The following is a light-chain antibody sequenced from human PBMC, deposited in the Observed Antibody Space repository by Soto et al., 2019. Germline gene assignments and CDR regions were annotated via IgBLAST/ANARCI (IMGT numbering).Light chain of an antibody. CDR2: NTN. CDR1: SGSVSTNYY. V-gene: IGLV8-61*01. J-gene: IGLJ3*02. CDR3: VLYMGNGIWM. Sequence: QAVVTQEPSFSVSPGGTVTLTCGLSSGSVSTNYYPSWYQQTPGQAPRTLIYNTNTRSSGVTDRFSGSILGNKAALTITGAQADDESDYYCVLYMGNGIWMFGGGTKLTVL.